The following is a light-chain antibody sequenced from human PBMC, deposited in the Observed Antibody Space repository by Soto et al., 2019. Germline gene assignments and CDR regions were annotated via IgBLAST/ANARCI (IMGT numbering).Light chain of an antibody. V-gene: IGKV3-20*01. CDR2: GAS. CDR3: QRYDTLRT. CDR1: QSVSSNF. Sequence: ELVMTQSPATLSLSPGESAALSCRASQSVSSNFSAWYQQKPGQAPRLLIYGASNRATGIPDSFSGSGSGTEFTLTITRLEPEDFAMYYCQRYDTLRTXGQGTKVDI. J-gene: IGKJ1*01.